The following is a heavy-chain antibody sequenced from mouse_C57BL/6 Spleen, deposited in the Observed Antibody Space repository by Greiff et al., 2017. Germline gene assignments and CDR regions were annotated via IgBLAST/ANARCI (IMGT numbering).Heavy chain of an antibody. Sequence: QVQLQQPGAELVMPGASVKLSCKASGYTFTSYWMHWVKQRPGQGLEWIGEIDPSDSYTNYNQKFKGKSTLTVDKSSSTAYMQLSSLTSEDSAVYYCARAWDRTESYAMDYWGQGTSVTVSS. V-gene: IGHV1-69*01. CDR3: ARAWDRTESYAMDY. J-gene: IGHJ4*01. CDR1: GYTFTSYW. D-gene: IGHD4-1*01. CDR2: IDPSDSYT.